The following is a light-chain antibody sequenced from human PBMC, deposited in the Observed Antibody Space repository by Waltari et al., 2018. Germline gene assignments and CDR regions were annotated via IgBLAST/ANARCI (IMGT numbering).Light chain of an antibody. Sequence: EIAMSQSPTTLSVSPVERASLSCMASHNVASNLAWYQHRPGQAPRLLIFGASTRASGIADRFSVTGSETEFTLTISSLQSEDLAVYYCQQYSRWHPEYTFGQGTKLEIK. CDR1: HNVASN. V-gene: IGKV3-15*01. CDR2: GAS. CDR3: QQYSRWHPEYT. J-gene: IGKJ2*01.